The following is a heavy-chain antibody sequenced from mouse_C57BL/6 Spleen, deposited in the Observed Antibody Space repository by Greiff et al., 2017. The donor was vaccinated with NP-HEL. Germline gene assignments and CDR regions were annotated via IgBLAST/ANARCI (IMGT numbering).Heavy chain of an antibody. CDR2: IDPSDSYT. V-gene: IGHV1-50*01. CDR1: GYTFTSYW. D-gene: IGHD1-1*01. J-gene: IGHJ3*01. CDR3: ASHYYGSDAWFAY. Sequence: QVQLQQPGAELVKPGASVKLSCKASGYTFTSYWMQWVKQRPGQGLEWIGEIDPSDSYTNYNQKFKGKATLTVDTSSSTAYMQLSSLTSEDSAVYYCASHYYGSDAWFAYWGQGTLVTVSA.